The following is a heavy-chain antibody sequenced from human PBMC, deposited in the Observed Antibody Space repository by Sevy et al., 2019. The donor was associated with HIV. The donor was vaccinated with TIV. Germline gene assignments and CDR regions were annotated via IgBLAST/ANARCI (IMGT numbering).Heavy chain of an antibody. J-gene: IGHJ6*02. V-gene: IGHV3-21*01. Sequence: GGSLRLSCAASGFAFSSYSMNWVRQAPGKGLEWVSSISSSSSYIYYADSVKGRFTISRDNAKNSLYLQMNSLRAEDTAVYYCARDDIVVVPAAIGYYYGMDVWGQWTTVTVSS. CDR2: ISSSSSYI. CDR1: GFAFSSYS. D-gene: IGHD2-2*01. CDR3: ARDDIVVVPAAIGYYYGMDV.